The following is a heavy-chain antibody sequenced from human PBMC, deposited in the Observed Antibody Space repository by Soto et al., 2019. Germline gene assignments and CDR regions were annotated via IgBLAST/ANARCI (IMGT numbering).Heavy chain of an antibody. J-gene: IGHJ4*01. CDR3: ARHDGFSSGWIFDY. Sequence: PSETLSLTCTVSGGSISSYYWSWIRQPPGRGLEWIGTIYYHGNTYSNPSLKSRVTISVDTSNNQLSLKLRSVTAADTAVYYCARHDGFSSGWIFDYWGHGTLVTVPS. V-gene: IGHV4-59*04. CDR1: GGSISSYY. D-gene: IGHD6-19*01. CDR2: IYYHGNT.